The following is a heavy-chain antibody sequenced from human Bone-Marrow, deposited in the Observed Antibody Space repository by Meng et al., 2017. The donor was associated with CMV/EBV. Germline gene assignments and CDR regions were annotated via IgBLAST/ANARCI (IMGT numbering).Heavy chain of an antibody. V-gene: IGHV1-18*01. J-gene: IGHJ6*02. CDR3: AIDPPGYCSSTSCHVDYYDGMDV. D-gene: IGHD2-2*01. Sequence: ASVKVSCKASGYTFTSYGISWVRQAPGQGLEWMGWFSAYNGNTNYAQKLQGRVTMTTDTSTSTAYMELRSLRADDTAVYYCAIDPPGYCSSTSCHVDYYDGMDVWGQGTTVTVSS. CDR1: GYTFTSYG. CDR2: FSAYNGNT.